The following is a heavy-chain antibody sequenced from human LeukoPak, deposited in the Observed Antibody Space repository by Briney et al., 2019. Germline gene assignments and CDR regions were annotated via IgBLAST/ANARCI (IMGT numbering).Heavy chain of an antibody. Sequence: TNYNPSLQSRVTISVDTSNNQFSLKLSSVTAADTAVYYCARGKITMVRGVMSCYYYGMDVWGQGTTVTVSS. J-gene: IGHJ6*02. V-gene: IGHV4-34*01. D-gene: IGHD3-10*01. CDR3: ARGKITMVRGVMSCYYYGMDV. CDR2: T.